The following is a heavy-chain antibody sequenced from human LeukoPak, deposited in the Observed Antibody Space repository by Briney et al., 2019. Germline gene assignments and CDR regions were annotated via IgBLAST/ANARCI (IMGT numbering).Heavy chain of an antibody. CDR2: IYSGGST. J-gene: IGHJ4*02. Sequence: PGGSLRLSCAASGFTVSSNYMSWVRQAPGKGLEWVSIIYSGGSTFYADSVKGRFTISRDNSKNTLYLQMNSLRAEDTAVYYCARGGGDYQQPESYYFDYWGQGTLVTVSS. CDR3: ARGGGDYQQPESYYFDY. D-gene: IGHD4-17*01. CDR1: GFTVSSNY. V-gene: IGHV3-53*01.